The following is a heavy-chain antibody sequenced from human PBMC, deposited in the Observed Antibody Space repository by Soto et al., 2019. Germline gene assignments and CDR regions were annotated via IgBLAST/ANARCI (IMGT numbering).Heavy chain of an antibody. Sequence: GSLRLSCAASGFTFSSYAMHWVRQAPGKGLEWVAVISYDGSNKYYADSVKGRFTISRDNSKNTLYLQMNSLRAEDTAVYYCARDSLVCSGGSCYDLDAFDIWGQGTMVTVSS. CDR2: ISYDGSNK. V-gene: IGHV3-30-3*01. CDR1: GFTFSSYA. J-gene: IGHJ3*02. CDR3: ARDSLVCSGGSCYDLDAFDI. D-gene: IGHD2-15*01.